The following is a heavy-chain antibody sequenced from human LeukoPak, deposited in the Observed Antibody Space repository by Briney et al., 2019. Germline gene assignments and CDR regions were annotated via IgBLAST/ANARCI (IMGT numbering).Heavy chain of an antibody. V-gene: IGHV3-13*01. CDR1: GFTFSSYD. Sequence: GGSLRLSCAASGFTFSSYDMHWVRQATGKGLEWVSAIGTAGDTYYPGSVKGRFTISRENAKNSLYLQMGSLRAEDMAVYYCARASYSSGWYDYWGQGTLVTVSS. CDR2: IGTAGDT. D-gene: IGHD6-19*01. J-gene: IGHJ4*02. CDR3: ARASYSSGWYDY.